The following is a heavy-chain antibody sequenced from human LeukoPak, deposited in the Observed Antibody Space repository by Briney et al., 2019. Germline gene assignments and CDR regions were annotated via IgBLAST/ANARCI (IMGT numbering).Heavy chain of an antibody. CDR3: ARENYDYVWGSYRHPHFDY. CDR2: ISSSGSTI. V-gene: IGHV3-48*03. CDR1: GFTFSSHE. D-gene: IGHD3-16*02. Sequence: GGSLRLSCAASGFTFSSHEMNWVRQAPGEGLEWVSYISSSGSTIYYADSVKGRFTISRDNAKNSLYLQMNSLRAEDTAVYYCARENYDYVWGSYRHPHFDYWGQGTLVTASS. J-gene: IGHJ4*02.